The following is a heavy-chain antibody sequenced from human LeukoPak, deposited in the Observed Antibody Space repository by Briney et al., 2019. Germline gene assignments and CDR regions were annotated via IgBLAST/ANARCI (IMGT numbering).Heavy chain of an antibody. Sequence: SQTLSLTCTVSGGSISSGGYYWSWIRQPPGKGLEWIGYIYHSGSTYYNPSLKSRVTISVDRSKNQFSLKLSSVTAADTAVYYCATQTYYGDYGLDYWGQGTLVTVSS. CDR2: IYHSGST. CDR3: ATQTYYGDYGLDY. J-gene: IGHJ4*02. D-gene: IGHD4-17*01. V-gene: IGHV4-30-2*01. CDR1: GGSISSGGYY.